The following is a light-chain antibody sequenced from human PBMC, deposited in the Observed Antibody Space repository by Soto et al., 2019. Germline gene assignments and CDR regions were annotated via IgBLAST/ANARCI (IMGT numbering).Light chain of an antibody. CDR1: SSDVGAYNY. Sequence: QSALTQPRSVSGSPGQSVAISCTGTSSDVGAYNYVSWYQQHPGKVPKLMIYDVSKRPSGVPDRFSGSKSGNTASLTISGLQAEDEADYYCASYGGSSVFGTGTKVTVL. V-gene: IGLV2-11*01. CDR2: DVS. CDR3: ASYGGSSV. J-gene: IGLJ1*01.